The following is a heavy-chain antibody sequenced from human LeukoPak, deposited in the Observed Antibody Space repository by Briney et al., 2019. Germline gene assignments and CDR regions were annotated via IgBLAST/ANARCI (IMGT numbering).Heavy chain of an antibody. CDR1: GGTFSSYA. CDR2: IIPILGIA. D-gene: IGHD2-15*01. CDR3: ARAPYCSGGSCLFDY. Sequence: GSSVKVSCKASGGTFSSYAISWVRQAPGQGLEWMGRIIPILGIANYAQEFQGRVTITADKSTSTAYMELSSLRSEDTAMYYCARAPYCSGGSCLFDYWGQGTLVTVSS. J-gene: IGHJ4*02. V-gene: IGHV1-69*04.